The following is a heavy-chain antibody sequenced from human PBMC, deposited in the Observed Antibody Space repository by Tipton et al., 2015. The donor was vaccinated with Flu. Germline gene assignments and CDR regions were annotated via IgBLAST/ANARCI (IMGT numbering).Heavy chain of an antibody. J-gene: IGHJ4*02. D-gene: IGHD3-9*01. Sequence: TLFLTCAVYGGSFSTYSWTWIRQPPGKGLEWIGEINERGSTDYNPSLKSRVTISADTSKNQFSLSLSSVTAADTAVYYCATIRFDWDRPPFDYWGQGILVTVSS. CDR1: GGSFSTYS. CDR2: INERGST. V-gene: IGHV4-34*01. CDR3: ATIRFDWDRPPFDY.